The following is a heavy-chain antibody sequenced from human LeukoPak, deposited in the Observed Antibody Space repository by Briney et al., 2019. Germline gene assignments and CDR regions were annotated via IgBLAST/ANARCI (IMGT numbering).Heavy chain of an antibody. CDR2: IYPSSFT. D-gene: IGHD5-24*01. Sequence: SETLSLTCTVSGGSMNTYYWTWIRQPAGKGLQWIGYIYPSSFTNYNPSFESRVTMSVDTSKNQFSLKLTSVTAADTAVYYCASVEMATRALGAYWGQGTLVTVSS. J-gene: IGHJ4*02. CDR3: ASVEMATRALGAY. V-gene: IGHV4-4*07. CDR1: GGSMNTYY.